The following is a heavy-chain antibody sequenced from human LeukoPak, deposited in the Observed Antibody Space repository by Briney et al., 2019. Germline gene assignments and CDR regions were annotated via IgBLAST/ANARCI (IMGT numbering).Heavy chain of an antibody. Sequence: GGSLRLSCKASGFTFGDYAMSWVRQAPGKGLEWVGFIRSEPYGGTTEYAASVKGRFNISRDDSKTIAYLQMTSLKPEDTAVYYCTRGQLWLRGEGSGLDYWGQGTLVTVSS. CDR3: TRGQLWLRGEGSGLDY. D-gene: IGHD5-18*01. V-gene: IGHV3-49*04. CDR2: IRSEPYGGTT. CDR1: GFTFGDYA. J-gene: IGHJ4*02.